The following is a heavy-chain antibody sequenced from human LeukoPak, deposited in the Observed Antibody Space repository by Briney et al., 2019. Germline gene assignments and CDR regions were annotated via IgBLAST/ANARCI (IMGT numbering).Heavy chain of an antibody. Sequence: GGSLRLSCAASGFTFSSYEMNWVRQAPGKGLEWVSYISGSGSTIYYADSVKGRFTISRDNAKNSLYLQMNSLRAEDTAVYYCARDNAGTIAEGFDYWGQGTLVTVSS. D-gene: IGHD1/OR15-1a*01. CDR3: ARDNAGTIAEGFDY. CDR2: ISGSGSTI. CDR1: GFTFSSYE. J-gene: IGHJ4*02. V-gene: IGHV3-48*03.